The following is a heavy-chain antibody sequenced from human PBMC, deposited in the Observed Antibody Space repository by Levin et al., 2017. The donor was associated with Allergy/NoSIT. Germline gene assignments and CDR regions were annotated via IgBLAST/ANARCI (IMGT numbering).Heavy chain of an antibody. CDR1: GFTFSSYA. Sequence: GGSLRLSCAASGFTFSSYAMSWVRQAPGKGLEWVSGISGSGGSTYYADSVKGRFTISRDNSKNTLYLQMNSLRVEDTAVYYCAKDYYGSGSYYNPYDYWGQGTLVTVSS. CDR3: AKDYYGSGSYYNPYDY. CDR2: ISGSGGST. V-gene: IGHV3-23*01. J-gene: IGHJ4*02. D-gene: IGHD3-10*01.